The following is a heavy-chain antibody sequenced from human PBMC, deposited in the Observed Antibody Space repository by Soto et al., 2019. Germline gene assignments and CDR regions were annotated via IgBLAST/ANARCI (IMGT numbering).Heavy chain of an antibody. CDR3: ARDRGGSSSSSDFDY. CDR1: GFTFSSYS. V-gene: IGHV3-21*01. D-gene: IGHD6-6*01. J-gene: IGHJ4*02. Sequence: GESLKISCAASGFTFSSYSMNWVRQAPGKGLEWVSSISSSSSYIYYADAVKGRFTISRDKAKNSLYLQMNSLRAEDTAVYYCARDRGGSSSSSDFDYWGQGTLVTVSS. CDR2: ISSSSSYI.